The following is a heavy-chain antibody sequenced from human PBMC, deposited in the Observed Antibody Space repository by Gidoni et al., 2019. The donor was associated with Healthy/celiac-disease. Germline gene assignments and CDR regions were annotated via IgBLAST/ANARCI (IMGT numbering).Heavy chain of an antibody. CDR2: ISYDGSNK. CDR1: GSTFSSYG. CDR3: AKDGPYSSSSYYFDY. Sequence: QVQLVASGGGVVQPGRSLRLSCAASGSTFSSYGMHWVRQAPGKGLEWVAVISYDGSNKYYADSVKGRFTISRDNSKNTLYLQMNSLRAEDTAVYYCAKDGPYSSSSYYFDYWGQGTLVTVSS. J-gene: IGHJ4*02. D-gene: IGHD6-6*01. V-gene: IGHV3-30*18.